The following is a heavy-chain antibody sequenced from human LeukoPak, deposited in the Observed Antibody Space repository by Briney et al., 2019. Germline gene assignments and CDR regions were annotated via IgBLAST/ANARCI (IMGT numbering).Heavy chain of an antibody. D-gene: IGHD3-3*01. J-gene: IGHJ4*02. Sequence: GSSVKVSCKASGGTFSSYAISWVRQAPGQGLEWMGRINPNSGGTNYAQKFQGRVTMTRDTSISTAYMELSRLRSDDTAVYYCASAEYYDFWSGYYPIDWGQGTLVTVSS. CDR2: INPNSGGT. V-gene: IGHV1-2*06. CDR3: ASAEYYDFWSGYYPID. CDR1: GGTFSSYA.